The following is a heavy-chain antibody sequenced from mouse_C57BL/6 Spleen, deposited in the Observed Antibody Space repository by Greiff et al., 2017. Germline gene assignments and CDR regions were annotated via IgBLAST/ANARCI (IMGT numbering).Heavy chain of an antibody. CDR3: ARGITTVVADFDY. V-gene: IGHV1-59*01. Sequence: QVQLQQPGAELVRPGTSVKLSCKASGYTFTSYWMHWVKQRPGQGLEWIGVIDPSDSYTNYNQKFKGKATLTVDTSSSTAYMQLSRLTSEDSSVYYCARGITTVVADFDYWGQGTTLTVSS. J-gene: IGHJ2*01. CDR2: IDPSDSYT. D-gene: IGHD1-1*01. CDR1: GYTFTSYW.